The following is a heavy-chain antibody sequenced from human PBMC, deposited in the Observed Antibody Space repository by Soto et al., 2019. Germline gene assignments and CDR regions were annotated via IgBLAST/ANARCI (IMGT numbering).Heavy chain of an antibody. CDR3: SRGYYGSDY. CDR2: IRGDGGKK. J-gene: IGHJ4*02. Sequence: EVQLVESGGGLVQPGGSLRLSCAASGFTFTTYWMNWVRQAPGKGLEWVAMIRGDGGKKFYVGSVEGRFTISRDNAKKSLSLELNSLRAEDTAVYYCSRGYYGSDYWGQGTLVTVSS. V-gene: IGHV3-7*01. CDR1: GFTFTTYW. D-gene: IGHD3-10*01.